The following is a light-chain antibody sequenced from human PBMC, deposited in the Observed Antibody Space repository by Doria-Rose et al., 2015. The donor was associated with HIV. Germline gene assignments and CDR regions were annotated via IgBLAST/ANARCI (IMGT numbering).Light chain of an antibody. Sequence: TQSPESLGMSLGERATFNCMSNQSLLYTSKNYLAWYQQKPGQPPKLLIYWASTRQSGVPARFSGSGSGTDFTLTISSLEAEDVAVYYCQQYYDTPSFGPGTTVDIK. CDR1: QSLLYTSKNY. J-gene: IGKJ3*01. CDR2: WAS. V-gene: IGKV4-1*01. CDR3: QQYYDTPS.